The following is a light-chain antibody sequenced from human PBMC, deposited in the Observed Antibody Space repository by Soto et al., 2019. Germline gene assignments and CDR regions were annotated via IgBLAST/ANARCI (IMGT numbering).Light chain of an antibody. J-gene: IGKJ1*01. Sequence: EIVMTQSPATLSVSPGERATLSCRASQSVSSNLAWYQQKPGQAPRLLIYGASTRATGIPARFSGSGSGTELNITISSLKSEDFAVYYCQQYNNWPPWTFGKGTKVEIK. CDR3: QQYNNWPPWT. V-gene: IGKV3-15*01. CDR1: QSVSSN. CDR2: GAS.